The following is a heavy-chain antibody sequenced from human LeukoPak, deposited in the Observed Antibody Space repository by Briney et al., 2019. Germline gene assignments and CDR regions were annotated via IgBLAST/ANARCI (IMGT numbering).Heavy chain of an antibody. V-gene: IGHV3-9*01. CDR1: GFTFDDYA. Sequence: LGGSLRLSSAASGFTFDDYAMHWVRQAPGKGLEWVSGISWNSGSIGYADSVKGRFTISRDNAKNSLYLQMNSLRAEDTALYYCAKDISIAVAGYWYFDLWGRGTLVTVSP. CDR3: AKDISIAVAGYWYFDL. J-gene: IGHJ2*01. D-gene: IGHD6-19*01. CDR2: ISWNSGSI.